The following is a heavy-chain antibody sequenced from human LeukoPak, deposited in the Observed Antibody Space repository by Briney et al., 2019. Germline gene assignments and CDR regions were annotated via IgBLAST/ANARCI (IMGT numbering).Heavy chain of an antibody. CDR1: GGSISSYY. CDR3: ARDLMVRGVITEFDY. CDR2: IYTSGST. Sequence: PSETLSLTCTVSGGSISSYYWSWIRQPAGRGLEWIGRIYTSGSTNYNPPLKSRVTMSVDTSKNQFSLKLSSVTAADTAVYYWARDLMVRGVITEFDYWGQGTLVTVSS. D-gene: IGHD3-10*01. V-gene: IGHV4-4*07. J-gene: IGHJ4*02.